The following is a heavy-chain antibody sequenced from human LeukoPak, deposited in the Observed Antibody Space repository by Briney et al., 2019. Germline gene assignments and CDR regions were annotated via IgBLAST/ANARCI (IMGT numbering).Heavy chain of an antibody. CDR2: INHSGST. Sequence: SETLSLTCTVSGGSISSGDYYWSWIRQPPGKGLEWIGEINHSGSTNYNPSLKSRVTISVDTSKNQFSLKLSSVTAADTAVYYCARVGWGIAARPVDYWGQGTLVTVSS. D-gene: IGHD6-6*01. J-gene: IGHJ4*02. CDR1: GGSISSGDYY. CDR3: ARVGWGIAARPVDY. V-gene: IGHV4-39*07.